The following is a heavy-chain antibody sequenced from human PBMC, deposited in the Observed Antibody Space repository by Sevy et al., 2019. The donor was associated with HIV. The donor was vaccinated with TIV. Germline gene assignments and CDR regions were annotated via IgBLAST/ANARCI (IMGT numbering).Heavy chain of an antibody. J-gene: IGHJ3*02. CDR3: ARDLVPGVSEGDDAFDI. V-gene: IGHV4-4*07. Sequence: SETLSLTCTVSGGSISNYYWSWIRQPAGKGLEWIGRIYTTGDTNYNPSLESRVTMSVDTSKNQFSLKLNSVTAADTAVYYRARDLVPGVSEGDDAFDIWGQGTMVTVSS. CDR2: IYTTGDT. CDR1: GGSISNYY. D-gene: IGHD2-21*02.